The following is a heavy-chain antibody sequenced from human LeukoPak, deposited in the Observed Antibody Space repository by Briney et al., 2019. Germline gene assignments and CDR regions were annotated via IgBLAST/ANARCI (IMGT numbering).Heavy chain of an antibody. CDR2: IIPIFSTA. CDR1: GGTFSSSA. J-gene: IGHJ4*02. Sequence: GASVKVSCKASGGTFSSSAISWVRQAPGQGLEWVGGIIPIFSTADYAQKFQGRVTITADESTSTAYMELSSLRSDDPAVFYCARTPLRPAATTPRQLDYWGQGTLVTVSS. CDR3: ARTPLRPAATTPRQLDY. D-gene: IGHD5-12*01. V-gene: IGHV1-69*13.